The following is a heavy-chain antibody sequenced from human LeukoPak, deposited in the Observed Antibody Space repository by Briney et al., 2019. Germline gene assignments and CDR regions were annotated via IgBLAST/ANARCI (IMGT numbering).Heavy chain of an antibody. CDR1: GGSFSGYY. D-gene: IGHD2-15*01. Sequence: SETLSLTCAVYGGSFSGYYWSWIRQPPGMGLEWIGEINHSGSTNYNPSLKSRVTISIDTSKNQFSLRLSSVTAADTAMYYCARDLVAAPSEWGQGTLVTVSS. CDR2: INHSGST. CDR3: ARDLVAAPSE. J-gene: IGHJ4*02. V-gene: IGHV4-34*01.